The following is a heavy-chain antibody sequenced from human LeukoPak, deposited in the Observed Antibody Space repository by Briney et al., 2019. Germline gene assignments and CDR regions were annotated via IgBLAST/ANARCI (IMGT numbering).Heavy chain of an antibody. CDR1: GYTFTGYY. CDR3: ARVRYRLAETYIDY. D-gene: IGHD3-16*01. J-gene: IGHJ4*02. CDR2: INPNSGDT. Sequence: GASVKVSCKASGYTFTGYYMHWVRQAPGQGLEWMGWINPNSGDTNYAQKFQGRVTMTRDTSISTAYMELSRLRSDDTAVYRCARVRYRLAETYIDYWGQGTLVTVSS. V-gene: IGHV1-2*02.